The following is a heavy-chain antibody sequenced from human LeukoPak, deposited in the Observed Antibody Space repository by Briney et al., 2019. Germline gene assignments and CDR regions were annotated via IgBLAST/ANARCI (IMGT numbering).Heavy chain of an antibody. J-gene: IGHJ4*02. Sequence: SETLSLTCTVSGGSISSYYWRWIRPPPGRGLEWVGYIYYSGSTNYNTSLKSRVTISVDTSKDQFSLKLSSVTAADTAVYDCARAQTFSCTNGVCTHSEHFDYWGQGTLVTVSS. CDR1: GGSISSYY. CDR2: IYYSGST. V-gene: IGHV4-59*01. CDR3: ARAQTFSCTNGVCTHSEHFDY. D-gene: IGHD2-8*01.